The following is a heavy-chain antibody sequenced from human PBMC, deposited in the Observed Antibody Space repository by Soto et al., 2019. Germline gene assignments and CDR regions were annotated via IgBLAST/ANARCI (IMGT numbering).Heavy chain of an antibody. CDR2: ISYSGST. CDR1: GGSIKNSGYY. D-gene: IGHD4-4*01. J-gene: IGHJ6*02. Sequence: QVQLQESGPGLVKPSQTLSLTCTVSGGSIKNSGYYWSWIRQHPEKGLEWIGYISYSGSTDYAPSLKSRVTMSVDTSKNQFSLNLTSVTAADTAVCYCGRDAVTKRDFYYYGMDVWGRGTTVTVSS. V-gene: IGHV4-31*03. CDR3: GRDAVTKRDFYYYGMDV.